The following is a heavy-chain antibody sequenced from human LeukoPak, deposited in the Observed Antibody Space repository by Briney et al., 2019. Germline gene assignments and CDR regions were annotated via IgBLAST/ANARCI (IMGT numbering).Heavy chain of an antibody. Sequence: TGGSLRPSCAASGFTFSSYWMHWVRQAPGKGLVWVSRINSDGSSTSYADSVKGRFTISRDNAKNTLYLQMNSLRAEDTAVYYCAREGARFDDAFDIWGQGTMVTVSS. J-gene: IGHJ3*02. CDR3: AREGARFDDAFDI. CDR1: GFTFSSYW. V-gene: IGHV3-74*01. CDR2: INSDGSST. D-gene: IGHD3-10*01.